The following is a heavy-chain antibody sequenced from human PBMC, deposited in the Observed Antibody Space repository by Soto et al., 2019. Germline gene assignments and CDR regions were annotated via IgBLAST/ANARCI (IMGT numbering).Heavy chain of an antibody. CDR1: GFTFTSSA. CDR3: AAVSGSPERDFDY. V-gene: IGHV1-58*01. J-gene: IGHJ4*02. D-gene: IGHD1-26*01. CDR2: IVVGSGNT. Sequence: SVKVSCKASGFTFTSSAVQWVRQARGQRLEWIGWIVVGSGNTNYAQKFQERVTITRDMSTSTAYMELSSLRSEDTAVYYCAAVSGSPERDFDYWGQGTLVTVSS.